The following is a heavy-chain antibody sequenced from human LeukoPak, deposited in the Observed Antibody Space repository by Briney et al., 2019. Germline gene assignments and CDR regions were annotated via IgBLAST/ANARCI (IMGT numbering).Heavy chain of an antibody. CDR3: ARDQPLPDY. V-gene: IGHV4-59*01. Sequence: PSETLSLTCTVSGGSISSYYWSWIRPPPGKGLEWIGYIYYSGSTNYNPSLKSRVTISVDTSKNQFSLKLSSVTAADTAVYYCARDQPLPDYWGQGTLVTVSS. CDR1: GGSISSYY. CDR2: IYYSGST. J-gene: IGHJ4*02.